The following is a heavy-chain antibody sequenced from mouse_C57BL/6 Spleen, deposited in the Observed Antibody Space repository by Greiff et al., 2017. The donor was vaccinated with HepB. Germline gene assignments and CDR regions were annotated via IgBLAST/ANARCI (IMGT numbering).Heavy chain of an antibody. CDR3: AREEYY. J-gene: IGHJ2*01. CDR2: INPSTGGT. CDR1: GYSFTGYY. Sequence: EVQLQQSGPELVKPGASVKISCKASGYSFTGYYMNWVKQSPEKSLEWIGEINPSTGGTTYNQKFKAKAKLTVDKSSSTAYMQLKSLTSEDSAVYYCAREEYYWGQGTTLTVSS. V-gene: IGHV1-42*01.